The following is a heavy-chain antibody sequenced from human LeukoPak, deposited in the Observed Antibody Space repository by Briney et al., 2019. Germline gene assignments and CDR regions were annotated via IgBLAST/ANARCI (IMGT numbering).Heavy chain of an antibody. Sequence: SETLSLTCAVYGGSFSGYYWSWIRQPPGKGLEWIGEINHSGSTNYNPSLKSRVTISVDTSKNQFSLKLSSVTAADMAVYYCVRRGQLDGVYSYFDYWGQGTLVTVSS. CDR2: INHSGST. J-gene: IGHJ4*02. D-gene: IGHD6-6*01. CDR1: GGSFSGYY. CDR3: VRRGQLDGVYSYFDY. V-gene: IGHV4-34*01.